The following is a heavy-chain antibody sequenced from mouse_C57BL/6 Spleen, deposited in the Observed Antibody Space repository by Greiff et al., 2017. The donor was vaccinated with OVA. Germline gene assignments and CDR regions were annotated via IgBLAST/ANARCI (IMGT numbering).Heavy chain of an antibody. V-gene: IGHV14-4*01. CDR3: TNSPITTVVANAMDY. Sequence: VQLQQSGAELVRPGASVKLSCTASGFNIKDDYMHWVKQRPEQGLEWIGWIDPENGDTEYASKFQGKATITADTSSNTAYLQLSSLTSEDTAVYYCTNSPITTVVANAMDYWGQGTSVTVSS. D-gene: IGHD1-1*01. CDR2: IDPENGDT. J-gene: IGHJ4*01. CDR1: GFNIKDDY.